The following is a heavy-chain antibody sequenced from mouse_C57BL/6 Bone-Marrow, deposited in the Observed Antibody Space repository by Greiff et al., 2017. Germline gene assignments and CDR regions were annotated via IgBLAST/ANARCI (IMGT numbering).Heavy chain of an antibody. CDR2: ISNLAYSI. CDR3: ARHGTGY. Sequence: EVNLVASGGGLVQPGGSLKLSCAASGFTFSDYGMAWVRQAPRKGPEWVAFISNLAYSIYYADTVTGRFTISSENAKNTLYLEMSSLRSEDTAMYYCARHGTGYWGKGTLVTVSA. J-gene: IGHJ3*01. CDR1: GFTFSDYG. V-gene: IGHV5-15*01. D-gene: IGHD4-1*01.